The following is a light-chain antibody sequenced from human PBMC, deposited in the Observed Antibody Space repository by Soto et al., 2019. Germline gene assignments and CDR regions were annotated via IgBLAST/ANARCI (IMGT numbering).Light chain of an antibody. V-gene: IGLV2-14*03. CDR1: SSDIGDSNY. Sequence: LTQPASVSGSPGQSITISCTGTSSDIGDSNYVSWYQQHPGKAPKLVIYDVSNRPSGVSNRFSGSKSANTASLTISGLQAEDEADYYCSSFRSSSTSYVFGTGTKVTVL. J-gene: IGLJ1*01. CDR2: DVS. CDR3: SSFRSSSTSYV.